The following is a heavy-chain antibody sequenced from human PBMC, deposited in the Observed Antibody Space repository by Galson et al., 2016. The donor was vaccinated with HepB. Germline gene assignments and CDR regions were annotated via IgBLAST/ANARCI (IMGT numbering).Heavy chain of an antibody. V-gene: IGHV4-31*03. D-gene: IGHD2-2*01. CDR2: ISYSGST. Sequence: TLSLTCTVSGDSINSGAYYWSWIRQRPGKGLEWIGYISYSGSTYYNPSLKSRVAISVDTSQNQFSAKLSSVTAADTAVYYCAREVGYCSSTNCYEFDSWGQGTQVTVSS. J-gene: IGHJ4*02. CDR1: GDSINSGAYY. CDR3: AREVGYCSSTNCYEFDS.